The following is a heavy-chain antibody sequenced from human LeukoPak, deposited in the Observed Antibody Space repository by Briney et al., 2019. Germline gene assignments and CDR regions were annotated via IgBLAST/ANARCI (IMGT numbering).Heavy chain of an antibody. D-gene: IGHD3-10*01. Sequence: GGSLRLSCAASGFTISTYGMNWVRQAPGEGLEWVSHISGSDSLKYYADSVKSRFTISRDNAKNSLYLQMYTLRAEDTAVYYCAREEYYGSGSYMRYFYYYDMDVWGKGTTVTVSS. V-gene: IGHV3-48*03. J-gene: IGHJ6*04. CDR1: GFTISTYG. CDR3: AREEYYGSGSYMRYFYYYDMDV. CDR2: ISGSDSLK.